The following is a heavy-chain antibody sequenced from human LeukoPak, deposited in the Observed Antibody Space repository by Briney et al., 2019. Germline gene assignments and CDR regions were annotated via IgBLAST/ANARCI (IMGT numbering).Heavy chain of an antibody. CDR3: ARAWYSSSWYLNWFDP. D-gene: IGHD6-13*01. CDR1: GGSLNGHY. J-gene: IGHJ5*02. CDR2: GSESGGT. V-gene: IGHV4-34*01. Sequence: PSETLSLTCAVYGGSLNGHYWSWIRQPPGKGLEWIGEGSESGGTKFNPSLKSRVTISADTSKNQFSLKVKSVTAADTAVYYCARAWYSSSWYLNWFDPWGQGTLVTVSS.